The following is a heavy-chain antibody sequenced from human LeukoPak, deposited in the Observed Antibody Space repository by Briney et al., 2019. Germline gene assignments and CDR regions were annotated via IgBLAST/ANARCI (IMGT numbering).Heavy chain of an antibody. CDR3: ARGGFFSDY. D-gene: IGHD2/OR15-2a*01. CDR2: ITSSGGSL. Sequence: GGSLRLSCAASGFTFSTYSMSWVRQAPGKGLEWVSYITSSGGSLYYADSAKGRFTISRDDAKNSLYLQMNSLGAEDTAVYYCARGGFFSDYWGQGTLVTVSS. J-gene: IGHJ4*02. CDR1: GFTFSTYS. V-gene: IGHV3-48*01.